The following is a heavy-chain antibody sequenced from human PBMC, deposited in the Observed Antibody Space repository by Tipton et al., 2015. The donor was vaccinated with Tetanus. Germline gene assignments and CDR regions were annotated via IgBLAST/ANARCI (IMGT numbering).Heavy chain of an antibody. V-gene: IGHV4-30-4*01. CDR1: GGSINTGDYY. D-gene: IGHD5-18*01. CDR2: VYYSGRT. J-gene: IGHJ2*01. CDR3: ARGGSYSYGPRGFDL. Sequence: TLSLTCNVSGGSINTGDYYWSWIRQSPGKGLEWIGHVYYSGRTYYNPPLKSRVTISVDTPKNQFSLKLTSLTVADTAVYYCARGGSYSYGPRGFDLWGRGTLVTVSS.